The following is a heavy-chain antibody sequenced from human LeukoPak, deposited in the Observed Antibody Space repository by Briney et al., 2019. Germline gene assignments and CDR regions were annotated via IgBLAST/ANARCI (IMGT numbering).Heavy chain of an antibody. CDR1: GFTFSSYA. V-gene: IGHV3-23*01. J-gene: IGHJ4*02. Sequence: PGGSLRLSCAASGFTFSSYAMSWVRQAPGKGLEWVSAISGSGGSTYYADSVKGRFTISRDNAKNSLYLQMNSLRAEDTAVYYCARDTTVTTLDYWGQGTLVTVSS. D-gene: IGHD4-17*01. CDR3: ARDTTVTTLDY. CDR2: ISGSGGST.